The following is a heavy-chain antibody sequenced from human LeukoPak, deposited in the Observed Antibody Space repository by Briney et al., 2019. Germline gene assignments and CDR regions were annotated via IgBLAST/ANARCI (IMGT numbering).Heavy chain of an antibody. V-gene: IGHV4-39*07. CDR3: ARGRSSGFSVY. D-gene: IGHD6-19*01. J-gene: IGHJ4*02. Sequence: SETLSLTCTVSGGSISSSSYYWGWIHQPPGKGLEWIESIYYSGSTYYNPSLKSRVTISVDTSKNQFSLKLSSVTAADTAVYYCARGRSSGFSVYWGQGTLVTVSS. CDR1: GGSISSSSYY. CDR2: IYYSGST.